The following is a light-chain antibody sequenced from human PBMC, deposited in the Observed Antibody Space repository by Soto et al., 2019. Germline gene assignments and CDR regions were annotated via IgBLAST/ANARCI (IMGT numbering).Light chain of an antibody. Sequence: AAMSQSPLSLPVTLGQPCSISCSSSESLVDRGGNTYFNWYQQRPGQPPRRLIYEVSNRDSGVPDRFSGSGSGTDFTLKISRVEAEDVGVYYCMQGTLWPWTFGQGTKVDIK. CDR1: ESLVDRGGNTY. CDR2: EVS. J-gene: IGKJ1*01. V-gene: IGKV2-30*01. CDR3: MQGTLWPWT.